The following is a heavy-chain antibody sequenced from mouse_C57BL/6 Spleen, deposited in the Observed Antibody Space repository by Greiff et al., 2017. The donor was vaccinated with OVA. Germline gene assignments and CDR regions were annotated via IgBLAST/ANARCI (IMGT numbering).Heavy chain of an antibody. D-gene: IGHD2-10*01. CDR2: IYPGDGDT. J-gene: IGHJ4*01. Sequence: QVQLKESGPELVKPGASVKISCKASGYAFSSSWMNWVKQRPGKGLEWIGRIYPGDGDTNYNGKFKGKATLTADKSSSTAYMQLSSLTSEDAAVYFCARSYCEGALMDYWGQGTSVTVSS. CDR3: ARSYCEGALMDY. CDR1: GYAFSSSW. V-gene: IGHV1-82*01.